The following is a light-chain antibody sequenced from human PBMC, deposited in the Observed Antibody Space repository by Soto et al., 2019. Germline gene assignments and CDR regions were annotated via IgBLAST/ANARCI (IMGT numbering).Light chain of an antibody. Sequence: EIVMTQPPATLSVSPGERATLSCRASQSVNSDLAWYQQKPGQAPRLLIYDASTRATGIPARFSGSGSGTEFTLTISSLQSEDFAVYYCQQYKLWYTFAQGTKVDIK. CDR2: DAS. V-gene: IGKV3-15*01. CDR1: QSVNSD. J-gene: IGKJ2*01. CDR3: QQYKLWYT.